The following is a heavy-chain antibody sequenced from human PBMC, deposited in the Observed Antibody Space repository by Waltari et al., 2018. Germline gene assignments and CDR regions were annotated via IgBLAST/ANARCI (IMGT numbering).Heavy chain of an antibody. CDR3: ATGDIKSLPRAWRAFDI. Sequence: QVQLVQSGAEVKKPGASVKVSCKASGYTFTSYGISWVQQAPGQGLEWMGWISAYNGETIYAQKFQGRVTMTEDTSTDTAYMELSSLRSEDTAVYYCATGDIKSLPRAWRAFDIWGQGTMVTVSS. J-gene: IGHJ3*02. D-gene: IGHD2-15*01. CDR1: GYTFTSYG. CDR2: ISAYNGET. V-gene: IGHV1-18*01.